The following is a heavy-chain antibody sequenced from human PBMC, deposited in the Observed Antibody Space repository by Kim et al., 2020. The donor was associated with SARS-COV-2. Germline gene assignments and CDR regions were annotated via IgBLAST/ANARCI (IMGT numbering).Heavy chain of an antibody. V-gene: IGHV3-23*01. CDR2: ISGSGGST. CDR3: ANLAVGDPGYYYYYGMDV. J-gene: IGHJ6*02. Sequence: GGSLRLSCAASGFTFSSYAMSWVRQAPGKGLEWVSAISGSGGSTYYADSVKGRFTISRDNSKNTLYLQMNSLRAEDTAVYYCANLAVGDPGYYYYYGMDVWGQGTTVTVSS. D-gene: IGHD3-16*01. CDR1: GFTFSSYA.